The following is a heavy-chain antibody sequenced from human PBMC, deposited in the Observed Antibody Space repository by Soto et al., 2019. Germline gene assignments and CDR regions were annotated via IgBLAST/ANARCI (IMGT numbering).Heavy chain of an antibody. J-gene: IGHJ4*02. Sequence: QVQLVESGGGVVPPGRSLRLSCAASGFTFSKFGMHWLRQAPGRGLEWVAGISNDGSDEYYVDSVKGRFNISRDNSKITLSLQMNSLRFEDTAVYFCAKDRRKWGDSPFEKWGQGTLVTVSS. D-gene: IGHD2-21*02. CDR3: AKDRRKWGDSPFEK. CDR1: GFTFSKFG. V-gene: IGHV3-30*18. CDR2: ISNDGSDE.